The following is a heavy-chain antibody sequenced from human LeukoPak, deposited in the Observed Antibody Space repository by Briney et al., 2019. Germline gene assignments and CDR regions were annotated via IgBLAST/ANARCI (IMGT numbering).Heavy chain of an antibody. CDR1: GFTFSGYD. CDR3: ARGVGSYGYEYYYGLDV. V-gene: IGHV3-30-3*01. J-gene: IGHJ6*02. Sequence: GGSLRLSCAASGFTFSGYDMHWVRQAPGKGLEWVAQISYQGTNKDYADYLKGRFTISRDNSRNTLYLQMNSLRAEDTAVYYCARGVGSYGYEYYYGLDVWGQGTTVTVSS. D-gene: IGHD5-18*01. CDR2: ISYQGTNK.